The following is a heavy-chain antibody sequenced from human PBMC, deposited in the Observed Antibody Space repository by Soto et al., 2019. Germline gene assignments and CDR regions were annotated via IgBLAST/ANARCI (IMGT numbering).Heavy chain of an antibody. CDR1: GFTFSSYG. J-gene: IGHJ4*02. CDR3: AKDLLEMATINGFDY. CDR2: ISYDGSNK. Sequence: GGSLRLSCAASGFTFSSYGMHWVRQAPGKGLEWVAVISYDGSNKYYADSVKGRFTISRDNSKNTLYLQMNSLRAEDTAVYYCAKDLLEMATINGFDYWGQGTLVTV. D-gene: IGHD5-12*01. V-gene: IGHV3-30*18.